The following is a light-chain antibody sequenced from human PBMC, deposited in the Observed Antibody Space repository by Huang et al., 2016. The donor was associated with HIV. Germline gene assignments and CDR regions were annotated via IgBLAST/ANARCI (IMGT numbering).Light chain of an antibody. CDR3: QQSYSPSPFT. CDR1: QDIGRL. CDR2: EAA. Sequence: DIQMTQSPSSLSASIGDRVIITCRASQDIGRLLNWYQQKPGKAPQLLIYEAAVLQTGVPSRFSGSGSGTHFTLTIRSLLPEDCATYYCQQSYSPSPFTFGLGTILDI. V-gene: IGKV1-39*01. J-gene: IGKJ2*01.